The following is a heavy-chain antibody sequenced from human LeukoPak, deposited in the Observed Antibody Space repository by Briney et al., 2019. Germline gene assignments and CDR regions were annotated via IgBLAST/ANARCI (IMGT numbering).Heavy chain of an antibody. J-gene: IGHJ4*02. Sequence: PSETLPLTCTVSGGSISSSSYYWGWIRQPPGKGLEWIGSIYYSGSTYYNPSLKSRVTISVDTSKNQFSLKLSSVTAADTAVYYCARLIAVADQSFDYWGQGTLVTVSS. V-gene: IGHV4-39*01. CDR3: ARLIAVADQSFDY. CDR2: IYYSGST. CDR1: GGSISSSSYY. D-gene: IGHD6-19*01.